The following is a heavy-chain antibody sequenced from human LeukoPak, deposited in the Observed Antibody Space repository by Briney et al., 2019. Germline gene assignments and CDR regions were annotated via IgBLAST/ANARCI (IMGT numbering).Heavy chain of an antibody. D-gene: IGHD5/OR15-5a*01. Sequence: SETLSLTCTVSGGSISSYYWSWIRQPPGKGLEWIGYIYYSGSTNYNPSLKSRVTISVDTSKNQFSLKLSSVTAADTAVYYCARDRSSDAFDIWGQGTMVTVSS. J-gene: IGHJ3*02. V-gene: IGHV4-59*01. CDR2: IYYSGST. CDR1: GGSISSYY. CDR3: ARDRSSDAFDI.